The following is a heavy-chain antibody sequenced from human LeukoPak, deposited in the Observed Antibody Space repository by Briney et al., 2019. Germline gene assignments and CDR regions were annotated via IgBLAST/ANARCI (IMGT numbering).Heavy chain of an antibody. J-gene: IGHJ4*02. V-gene: IGHV4-61*02. Sequence: PSETLSLTCSVSGCTISSGGYYWSWIGQPPGKGLEWIGRIYPTRGTNYNASLKSRVTISGDTSNNQFSLKLTSVTAADTAVYYCARVIASRGEFDYWGQGTLVTVSS. D-gene: IGHD3-10*01. CDR2: IYPTRGT. CDR3: ARVIASRGEFDY. CDR1: GCTISSGGYY.